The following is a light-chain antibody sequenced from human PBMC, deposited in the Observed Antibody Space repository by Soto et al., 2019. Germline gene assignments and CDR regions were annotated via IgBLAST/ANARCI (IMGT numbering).Light chain of an antibody. CDR3: QQYNVWPLI. Sequence: EIVMTQSPAALSVSPGERATLSCRASQSVSSNLAWYQQKPGQTPKLLIYVASTRATGIPARFSGSGSGTEFTLTISSLHSEHFAVYYCQQYNVWPLIFGGGTKVEF. CDR2: VAS. CDR1: QSVSSN. V-gene: IGKV3-15*01. J-gene: IGKJ4*01.